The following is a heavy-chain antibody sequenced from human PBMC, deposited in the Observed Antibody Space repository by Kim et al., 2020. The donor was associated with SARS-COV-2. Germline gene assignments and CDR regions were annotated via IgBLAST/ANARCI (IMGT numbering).Heavy chain of an antibody. CDR3: ARVSDLLPASGRLVNYYYYGMDV. D-gene: IGHD3-9*01. CDR1: GYTFTGYY. CDR2: INPNSGGT. V-gene: IGHV1-2*02. J-gene: IGHJ6*02. Sequence: ASVKVSCKASGYTFTGYYMHWVRQAPGQGLEWMGWINPNSGGTNYAQKFQGRVTMTRDTSISTAYMELSRLRSDDTAVYYCARVSDLLPASGRLVNYYYYGMDVWGQGTTVTVSS.